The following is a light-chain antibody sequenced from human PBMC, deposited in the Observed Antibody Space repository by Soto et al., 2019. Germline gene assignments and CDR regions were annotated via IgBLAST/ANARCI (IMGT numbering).Light chain of an antibody. J-gene: IGKJ5*01. V-gene: IGKV3D-20*02. CDR2: GAS. CDR3: QQRSNWPIT. Sequence: EIVLTQSPGTLSLSPGERATLSCRASQSVSSSYLAWYQQKPGQAPRLLIYGASSRATGTPDRFSGSGSGTDFTLTISSLEPEDFAVYYCQQRSNWPITFGQGTRLEI. CDR1: QSVSSSY.